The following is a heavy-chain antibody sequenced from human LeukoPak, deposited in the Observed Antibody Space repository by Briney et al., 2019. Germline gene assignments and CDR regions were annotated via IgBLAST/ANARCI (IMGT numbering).Heavy chain of an antibody. D-gene: IGHD3-22*01. Sequence: PGGSLRLSCAGSGFTFSSYAMSWVRQAPGKGLEWVSAISGSGGSTYYADSVKGRFTISRDNSKNTLYLQMNSLRAEDTAVYYCAKRWDSSGYLKPPPYFDYWGQGTLVTVSS. CDR1: GFTFSSYA. V-gene: IGHV3-23*01. J-gene: IGHJ4*02. CDR3: AKRWDSSGYLKPPPYFDY. CDR2: ISGSGGST.